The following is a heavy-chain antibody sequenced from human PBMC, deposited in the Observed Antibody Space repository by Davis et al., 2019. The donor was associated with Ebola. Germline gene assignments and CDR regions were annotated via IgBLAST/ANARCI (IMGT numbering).Heavy chain of an antibody. Sequence: PGGSLRLSCAASGFTFRSYDMHWVRQVTGKGLEWVSGIGTAGDPYYPGSVKGRFTISRDNARKSLYLDMNSLRAEDTAIYYCATDNWGPALWGQGTLLTVSS. CDR1: GFTFRSYD. D-gene: IGHD7-27*01. V-gene: IGHV3-13*05. CDR2: IGTAGDP. J-gene: IGHJ4*02. CDR3: ATDNWGPAL.